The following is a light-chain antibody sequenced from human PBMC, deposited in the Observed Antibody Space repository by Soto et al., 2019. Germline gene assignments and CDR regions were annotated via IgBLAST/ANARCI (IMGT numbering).Light chain of an antibody. Sequence: DIQLTQSPSFLSASVGDTVTITCRASQGISTYLAWYQQKPGKAPKNLIYGASTLQSGVPSRFSGSGSGTEFTLTISSLQTEDFATYYCQGHSTYPRTFGQGTKVEIK. CDR2: GAS. V-gene: IGKV1-9*01. CDR1: QGISTY. CDR3: QGHSTYPRT. J-gene: IGKJ1*01.